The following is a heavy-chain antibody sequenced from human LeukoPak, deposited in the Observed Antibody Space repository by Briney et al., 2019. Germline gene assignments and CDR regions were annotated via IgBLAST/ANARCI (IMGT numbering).Heavy chain of an antibody. Sequence: GGSLILSCAASGFTVSTNYMSWVRQTPGKGLEWVSVIHSDDTTRYADSVKGRFTIFRDNSKNTLYLQMNSLRVEDTAVYYCARDMEGYTYGYDWGQGTLVTVSS. CDR3: ARDMEGYTYGYD. J-gene: IGHJ4*02. V-gene: IGHV3-66*01. CDR1: GFTVSTNY. CDR2: IHSDDTT. D-gene: IGHD5-18*01.